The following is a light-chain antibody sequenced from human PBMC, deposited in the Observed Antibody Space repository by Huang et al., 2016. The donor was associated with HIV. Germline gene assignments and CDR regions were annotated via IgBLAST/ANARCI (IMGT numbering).Light chain of an antibody. V-gene: IGKV3-15*01. J-gene: IGKJ3*01. CDR3: QQYDNWPPFT. CDR2: AAS. CDR1: QRVSSN. Sequence: EIVMTQSPATLFVSPGERATLSCRASQRVSSNLAWYQQKPGQFPRLLIYAASSRATGIPARVSGSGSGTEFTLTISSLQSEDFAVYYCQQYDNWPPFTFGPGTKVDLK.